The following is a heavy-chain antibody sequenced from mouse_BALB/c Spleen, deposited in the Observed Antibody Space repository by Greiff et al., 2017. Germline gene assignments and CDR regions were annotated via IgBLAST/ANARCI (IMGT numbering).Heavy chain of an antibody. Sequence: EVKLVESGGGLVKPGGSLKLSCAASGFTFSSYTMSWVRQTPEKRLEWVATISSGGSYTYYPDSVKGRFTISRDNAKNTLYLQMSSLKSEDTAMYYCTRDGLLRFAYWGQGTLVTVSA. CDR2: ISSGGSYT. CDR1: GFTFSSYT. J-gene: IGHJ3*01. D-gene: IGHD2-3*01. CDR3: TRDGLLRFAY. V-gene: IGHV5-6-4*01.